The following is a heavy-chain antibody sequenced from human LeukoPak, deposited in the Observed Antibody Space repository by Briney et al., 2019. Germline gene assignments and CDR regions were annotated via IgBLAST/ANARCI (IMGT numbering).Heavy chain of an antibody. Sequence: PSETLSLTCAVSGGSISSSNWWSWVRQPPGKGLEWIGEIYHSGSTNYNPSLKSRVTISVDKSKNQFSLKLSSVTAADTAVYYCASGANTKIAVAGTFDYWGQGTLVTVSS. J-gene: IGHJ4*02. D-gene: IGHD6-19*01. CDR3: ASGANTKIAVAGTFDY. CDR2: IYHSGST. V-gene: IGHV4-4*02. CDR1: GGSISSSNW.